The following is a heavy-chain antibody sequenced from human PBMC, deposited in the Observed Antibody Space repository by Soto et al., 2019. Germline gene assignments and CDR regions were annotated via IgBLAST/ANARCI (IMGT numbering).Heavy chain of an antibody. CDR1: GYTFTSYG. V-gene: IGHV1-18*01. J-gene: IGHJ5*02. CDR2: ISAYNGNT. Sequence: ASVKVSCKASGYTFTSYGISWVRQAPGQGLEWMGWISAYNGNTNYAQKLQGRVTMTTDKPTRTAYMELRSLRSDDTAVYYCARDGYYYDSSGYYPVDWFDPWGQGTLVTVSS. D-gene: IGHD3-22*01. CDR3: ARDGYYYDSSGYYPVDWFDP.